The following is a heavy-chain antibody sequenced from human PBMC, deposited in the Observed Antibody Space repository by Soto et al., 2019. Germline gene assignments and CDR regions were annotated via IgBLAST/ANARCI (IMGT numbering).Heavy chain of an antibody. CDR2: MNPSSANT. CDR1: GYTFTSYD. J-gene: IGHJ4*01. V-gene: IGHV1-8*01. Sequence: QVQLVQSGAEVKKPGASVKVSCKASGYTFTSYDINWVRQATGQGLEWMGWMNPSSANTGYAQKFQGRVTMTRDTFTSTAYMELSSLRSEDTAMFYCVRGKRGQPLSWGHGTLVTVSS. CDR3: VRGKRGQPLS.